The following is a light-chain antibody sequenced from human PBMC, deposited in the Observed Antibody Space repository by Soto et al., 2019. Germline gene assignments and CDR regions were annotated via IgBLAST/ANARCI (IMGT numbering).Light chain of an antibody. J-gene: IGKJ5*01. CDR2: KVS. CDR3: MQGTHWTIT. V-gene: IGKV2-30*02. CDR1: QSLVHSDGIAY. Sequence: DVMMTQSPLSLPVTLGQPASIACRSNQSLVHSDGIAYYSWFQQRPGRTPRRLINKVSNRESGVPARFIGSGSGTDVALKISRVEAEDVGVSYCMQGTHWTITFGQGTRVEI.